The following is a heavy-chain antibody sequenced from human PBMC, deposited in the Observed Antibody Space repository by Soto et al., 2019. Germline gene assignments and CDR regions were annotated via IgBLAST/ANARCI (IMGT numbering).Heavy chain of an antibody. CDR2: ISSSSSYI. Sequence: EVQMVESGGGLVKPGGSLRLSCAASGFTFSSYSMNWVRQAPGKGLEWVSSISSSSSYIYYADSVKGRFTISRDNAKNSRYLQMNSLTAEDTAVYYCAIDGGDPSSSSGCVYWGQGTLVTVSS. D-gene: IGHD6-6*01. CDR1: GFTFSSYS. V-gene: IGHV3-21*01. J-gene: IGHJ4*02. CDR3: AIDGGDPSSSSGCVY.